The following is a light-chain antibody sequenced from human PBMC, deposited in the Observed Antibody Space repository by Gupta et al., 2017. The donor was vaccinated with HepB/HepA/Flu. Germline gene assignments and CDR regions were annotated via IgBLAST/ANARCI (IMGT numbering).Light chain of an antibody. CDR3: QQYGSSPPWT. Sequence: IVFPHSPGPLSLSPGERATLSCRASQSVSSSYLAWYQQKPGQAPRLLIYGASSRATGIPDRFSGSGSGTDFTLTISRLEPEDFAVYYCQQYGSSPPWTFGQGTKVEIK. V-gene: IGKV3-20*01. CDR2: GAS. J-gene: IGKJ1*01. CDR1: QSVSSSY.